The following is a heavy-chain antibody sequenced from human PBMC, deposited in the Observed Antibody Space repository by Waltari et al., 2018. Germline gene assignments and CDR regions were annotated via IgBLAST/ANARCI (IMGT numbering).Heavy chain of an antibody. Sequence: QVQLVQSGAEVKKPGASVKVSCKASGYTFTGYYMHWVRQAPGQGLEWMGWINPKSGGTNYAQKFQGRVTMTRDTSISTAYMELSRLRSDDTAVYYCARQLASYDAFDIWGQGTMVTVSS. J-gene: IGHJ3*02. CDR1: GYTFTGYY. CDR2: INPKSGGT. D-gene: IGHD6-6*01. V-gene: IGHV1-2*02. CDR3: ARQLASYDAFDI.